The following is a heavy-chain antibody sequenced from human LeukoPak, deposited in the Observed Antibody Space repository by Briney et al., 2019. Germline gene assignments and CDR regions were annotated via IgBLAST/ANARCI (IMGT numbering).Heavy chain of an antibody. D-gene: IGHD1-26*01. CDR3: ARSPSGSSSRYFDP. CDR2: IYYSGTT. CDR1: GDSISSGGYC. V-gene: IGHV4-30-4*07. Sequence: PSETLSLTCGVSGDSISSGGYCWSWIRQPPGKGLEWIGYIYYSGTTNYNPSLKSRVTISVDKSKNQFSLKLSSVTAADTAVYYCARSPSGSSSRYFDPWGQGTLVTVSS. J-gene: IGHJ5*02.